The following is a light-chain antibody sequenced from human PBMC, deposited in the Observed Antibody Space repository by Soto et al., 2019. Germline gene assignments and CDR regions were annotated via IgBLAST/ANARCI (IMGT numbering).Light chain of an antibody. CDR3: QQYSNWPPLT. V-gene: IGKV3-15*01. CDR1: QSVSSSY. Sequence: EIVLTQSPGTLSLSPGERATLSCRAIQSVSSSYLAWYQQKSGQAPRLLIYGASTRATGIPARFSGSGSGTDFTLTISSLQSEDFAVYYCQQYSNWPPLTFGGGTKVDNK. J-gene: IGKJ4*01. CDR2: GAS.